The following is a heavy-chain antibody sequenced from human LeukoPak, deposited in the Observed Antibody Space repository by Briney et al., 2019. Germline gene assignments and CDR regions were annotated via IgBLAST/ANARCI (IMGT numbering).Heavy chain of an antibody. V-gene: IGHV3-15*01. CDR3: TTRIITTSDF. J-gene: IGHJ4*02. Sequence: GGSLRLSCAASGFTISNVWMNWVRQAPGKGLEWIGRIKKKIEGGTTEYAAPVKGRFTIARDDSKNTLYLQMNSLTTEDTAVYYCTTRIITTSDFWGQGTLVTVSS. CDR1: GFTISNVW. D-gene: IGHD3-3*01. CDR2: IKKKIEGGTT.